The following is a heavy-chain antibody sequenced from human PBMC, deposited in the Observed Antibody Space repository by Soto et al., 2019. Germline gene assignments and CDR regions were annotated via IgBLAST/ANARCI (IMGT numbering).Heavy chain of an antibody. CDR1: DGSINSGDYY. V-gene: IGHV4-31*03. CDR2: IFYSGST. Sequence: QVQLQESGPGLVKPSQTLSLTCTVSDGSINSGDYYWSWIRQHPGKGLEWIGYIFYSGSTYYNPSLKSRVTISVDTSKNQFSLKLSSETAADTAVYYCARDLRGGSYGMDVWGQGTTVTVSS. D-gene: IGHD3-10*01. CDR3: ARDLRGGSYGMDV. J-gene: IGHJ6*02.